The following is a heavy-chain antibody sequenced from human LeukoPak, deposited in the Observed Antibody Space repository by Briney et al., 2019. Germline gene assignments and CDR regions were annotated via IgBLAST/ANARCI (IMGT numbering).Heavy chain of an antibody. J-gene: IGHJ6*02. CDR3: ARETTMTTYYYYGMDV. V-gene: IGHV4-4*07. D-gene: IGHD4-17*01. CDR2: IYTSGST. Sequence: SETLSLTCPVSGGSISSYYWSCVRPPAGKGLEWIGRIYTSGSTNYNPSLKSRVTMSVDTSKNQFSLKLSSVTAADTAVYYCARETTMTTYYYYGMDVWGQGTTVTVSS. CDR1: GGSISSYY.